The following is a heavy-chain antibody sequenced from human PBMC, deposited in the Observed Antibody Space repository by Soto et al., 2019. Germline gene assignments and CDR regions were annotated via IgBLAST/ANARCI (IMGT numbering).Heavy chain of an antibody. V-gene: IGHV1-18*01. Sequence: QVQLVQSGAEVKKPGASVKVSCKASGYTFTSYGISWVRQAPGQGLEWMGWISAYNGNTNYAQKLQGRVTMTTDTSTSTAYMELRSLRSDDTAVYYCARVQCYRYTLRSLYYFGYWGQGTLVTVSS. CDR1: GYTFTSYG. J-gene: IGHJ4*02. CDR3: ARVQCYRYTLRSLYYFGY. CDR2: ISAYNGNT. D-gene: IGHD3-16*02.